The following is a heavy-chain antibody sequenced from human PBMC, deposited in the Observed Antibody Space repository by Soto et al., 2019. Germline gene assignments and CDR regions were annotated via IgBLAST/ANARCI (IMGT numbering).Heavy chain of an antibody. CDR2: IHSSGSI. D-gene: IGHD3-22*01. Sequence: SETLSLTCTVSGGSISSDDYYWSWSRQAPGRGLEWIGYIHSSGSIYYNPSLKSRATMSIDTAGNQFSLKVSSVTVADAAVYYCARDLDGLHDDTSGPFPRPGWGQGTLVTVSS. J-gene: IGHJ1*01. CDR3: ARDLDGLHDDTSGPFPRPG. V-gene: IGHV4-30-4*01. CDR1: GGSISSDDYY.